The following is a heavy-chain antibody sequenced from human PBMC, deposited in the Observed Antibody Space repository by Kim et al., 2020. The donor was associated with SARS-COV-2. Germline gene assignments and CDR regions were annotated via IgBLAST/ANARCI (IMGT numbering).Heavy chain of an antibody. CDR3: ARGRYRRLQGGYYFDY. D-gene: IGHD6-25*01. J-gene: IGHJ4*02. Sequence: SLKSRVNISVDTSKNQFSLKLSSVTAADTAVYYCARGRYRRLQGGYYFDYWGQGTLVTVSS. V-gene: IGHV4-34*13.